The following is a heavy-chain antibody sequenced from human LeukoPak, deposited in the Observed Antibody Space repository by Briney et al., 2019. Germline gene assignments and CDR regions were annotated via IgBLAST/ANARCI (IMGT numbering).Heavy chain of an antibody. CDR2: IKEDGSEK. J-gene: IGHJ4*02. CDR3: VRDVGWFQFDY. D-gene: IGHD2-15*01. Sequence: PGGSLRLSCAASGFTFSNFWMTWVRQAPGKGLEWVANIKEDGSEKYYEDSVKGRFTISRDNVKNSLYLQMNNLRAEDTAVYYCVRDVGWFQFDYWGQGTLVTVSS. CDR1: GFTFSNFW. V-gene: IGHV3-7*03.